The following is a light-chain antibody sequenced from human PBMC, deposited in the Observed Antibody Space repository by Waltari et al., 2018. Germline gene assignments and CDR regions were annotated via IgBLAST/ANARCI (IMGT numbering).Light chain of an antibody. J-gene: IGLJ2*01. V-gene: IGLV1-40*01. Sequence: QSVLTQPPSVSGAPGQRVTIPCTGSRSNIGTGYDVHWNQQLPGKAPKLLIYGDRIRPSGVPDRFSGSKSGTSASLAITVLQAGDEADYYFQSFDNNLGGYVIFGGGTKLIVL. CDR2: GDR. CDR1: RSNIGTGYD. CDR3: QSFDNNLGGYVI.